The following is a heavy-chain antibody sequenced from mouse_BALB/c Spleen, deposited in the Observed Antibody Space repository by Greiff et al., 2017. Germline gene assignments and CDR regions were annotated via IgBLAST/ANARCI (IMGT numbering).Heavy chain of an antibody. CDR2: ILPGSGST. V-gene: IGHV1-9*01. J-gene: IGHJ2*01. CDR1: GYTFSSYW. D-gene: IGHD2-1*01. CDR3: ARYRKGDYGNSDY. Sequence: QVQLKESGAELMKPGASVKISCKATGYTFSSYWIEWVKQRPGHGLEWIGEILPGSGSTNYNEKFKGKATFTADTSSNTAYMQLSSLTSEDSAVYYCARYRKGDYGNSDYWGQGTTLTVSS.